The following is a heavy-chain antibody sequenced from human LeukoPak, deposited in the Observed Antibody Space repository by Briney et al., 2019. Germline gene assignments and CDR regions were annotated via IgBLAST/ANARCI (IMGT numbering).Heavy chain of an antibody. CDR2: INHSGGT. Sequence: PSETLSLTCAVYGGSFSGYYWSWIRQPPGKGLEWIGEINHSGGTNYNPSLKSRVTISVDTSKNQFSLKLSSVTAADTAVYYCARLSDITMIVSGIDYWGQGTLVTVSS. D-gene: IGHD3-22*01. J-gene: IGHJ4*02. V-gene: IGHV4-34*01. CDR3: ARLSDITMIVSGIDY. CDR1: GGSFSGYY.